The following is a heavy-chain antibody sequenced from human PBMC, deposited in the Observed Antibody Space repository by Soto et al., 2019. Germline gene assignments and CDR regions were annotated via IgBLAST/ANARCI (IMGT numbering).Heavy chain of an antibody. CDR2: ISYDGSNK. J-gene: IGHJ4*02. D-gene: IGHD2-8*01. CDR1: GFTSSSYA. CDR3: ARQIEDIVLMVYSSSWYVIDY. V-gene: IGHV3-30-3*01. Sequence: GGSLRLSCAASGFTSSSYAMHWVRQAPGKGLEWVAVISYDGSNKYYADSVKGRFTISRDNSKNTLYLQMNSLRAEDTAVYYCARQIEDIVLMVYSSSWYVIDYWGQGTLVTVSS.